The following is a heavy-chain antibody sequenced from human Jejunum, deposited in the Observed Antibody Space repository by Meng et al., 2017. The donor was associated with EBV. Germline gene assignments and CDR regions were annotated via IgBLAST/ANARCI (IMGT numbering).Heavy chain of an antibody. V-gene: IGHV3-23*01. Sequence: LLECGGVWVRPGGSVRLSWAAFGFTFSSSAMSWVRQAPGKGLEWVSSIGGSGGATYYADSVKGRFTISRDNSKSTLYLQINSLRAEDTAVYYCAKLTRAWGQGTLVTVSS. CDR2: IGGSGGAT. CDR3: AKLTRA. D-gene: IGHD1/OR15-1a*01. J-gene: IGHJ5*02. CDR1: GFTFSSSA.